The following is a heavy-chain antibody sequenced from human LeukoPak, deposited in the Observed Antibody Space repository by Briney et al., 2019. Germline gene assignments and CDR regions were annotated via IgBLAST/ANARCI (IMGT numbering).Heavy chain of an antibody. CDR3: AREALQRQLALSKDAFDI. D-gene: IGHD6-6*01. Sequence: PSETLSLTCTVSGGSISSGGYYWSWIRQHPGKGLEWIGYIYDSGSTYYNPSLKSRVTISVDTSKNQFSLKLSSVTAADTAVYYCAREALQRQLALSKDAFDIWGQGTMVTVSS. CDR1: GGSISSGGYY. V-gene: IGHV4-31*03. J-gene: IGHJ3*02. CDR2: IYDSGST.